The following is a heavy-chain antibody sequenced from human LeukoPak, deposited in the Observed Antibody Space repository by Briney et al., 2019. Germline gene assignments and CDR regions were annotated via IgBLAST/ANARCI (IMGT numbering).Heavy chain of an antibody. J-gene: IGHJ4*02. D-gene: IGHD5-18*01. CDR2: INWNGGST. CDR1: GFSFDDYG. CDR3: AREGGLWTTIDY. Sequence: GGSLRLSCAASGFSFDDYGMSWVRHPQGKGLEWESGINWNGGSTGYADSVKGRFTISRDNAKSSLYLQMNSLRAEDTALYYCAREGGLWTTIDYWGQGTLVTVSS. V-gene: IGHV3-20*04.